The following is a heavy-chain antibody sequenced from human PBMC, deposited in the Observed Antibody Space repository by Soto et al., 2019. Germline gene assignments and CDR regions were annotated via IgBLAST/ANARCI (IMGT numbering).Heavy chain of an antibody. J-gene: IGHJ6*02. V-gene: IGHV1-3*01. CDR1: GYTFTSYA. CDR3: ARYLWLVTRSTFYGMDV. D-gene: IGHD6-19*01. Sequence: ASVKVSCKASGYTFTSYAMHWVRQAPGQRLEWMGWINAGNGNTKYSQKFQGRVTITRDTSASTAYMELSSLRSEDTAVYYCARYLWLVTRSTFYGMDVWGQGTTVTVSS. CDR2: INAGNGNT.